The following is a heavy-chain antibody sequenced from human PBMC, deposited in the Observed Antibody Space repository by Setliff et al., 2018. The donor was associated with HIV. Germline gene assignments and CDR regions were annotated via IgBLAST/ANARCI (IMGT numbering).Heavy chain of an antibody. CDR3: ASRVYYYDSSGYLREEGFDP. Sequence: SETLSLTCAVSGYSISSSHWWGWIRQPPGKGLEWIGYIFYSGSANYNPSLRSPVTISVDTSKNQFSLKLSSVTAADAAVYYCASRVYYYDSSGYLREEGFDPWGQGTLVTVSS. D-gene: IGHD3-22*01. V-gene: IGHV4-28*01. CDR2: IFYSGSA. CDR1: GYSISSSHW. J-gene: IGHJ5*02.